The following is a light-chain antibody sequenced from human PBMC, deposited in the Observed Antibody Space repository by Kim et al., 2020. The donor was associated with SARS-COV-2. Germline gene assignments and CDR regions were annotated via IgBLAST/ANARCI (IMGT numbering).Light chain of an antibody. CDR2: APS. CDR1: QDIAKS. V-gene: IGKV1-27*01. Sequence: ASVGDRVTITRRARQDIAKSLAWYQQKPGKVPKLLIYAPSTLQSGVPSRFSGRGSGTQFTLPLGCLQTEDVATYFCQKYNSPPWTFGPGTKVDIK. CDR3: QKYNSPPWT. J-gene: IGKJ1*01.